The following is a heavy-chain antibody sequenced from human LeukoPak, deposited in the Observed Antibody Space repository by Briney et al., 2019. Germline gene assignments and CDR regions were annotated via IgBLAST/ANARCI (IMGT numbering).Heavy chain of an antibody. V-gene: IGHV1-69*05. J-gene: IGHJ5*02. D-gene: IGHD2-2*01. CDR2: IIPIFGTA. Sequence: SVKVSCKASGGTFISYAISWVRQAPGQGLEWMGGIIPIFGTANYAQKFQGRVTITTDESTSTAYMELSSLRSEDTAVYYCAREGGCSSTSCLNWFDPWGQGTLVTVSS. CDR1: GGTFISYA. CDR3: AREGGCSSTSCLNWFDP.